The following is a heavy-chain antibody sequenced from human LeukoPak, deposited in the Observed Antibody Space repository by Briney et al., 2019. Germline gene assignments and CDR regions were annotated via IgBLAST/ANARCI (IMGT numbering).Heavy chain of an antibody. CDR3: IKDMGFDLLKDAFDV. J-gene: IGHJ3*01. Sequence: PGGSLRLSCAGAGFSLDDFAMHWVRQPPGKGLEWVSSISWDSGKMAYEDSVKGRFTISRDNAKNSLFLQMHSLRAEDTALYYCIKDMGFDLLKDAFDVWGQGTMVTVSS. D-gene: IGHD1-26*01. CDR2: ISWDSGKM. CDR1: GFSLDDFA. V-gene: IGHV3-9*01.